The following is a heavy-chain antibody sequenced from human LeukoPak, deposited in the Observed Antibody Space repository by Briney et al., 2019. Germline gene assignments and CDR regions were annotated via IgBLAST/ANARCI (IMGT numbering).Heavy chain of an antibody. J-gene: IGHJ6*02. CDR3: TDRQKGGSSSPEEDYYYGMDV. Sequence: SQTLSLTCFMSGSSVTCQCAAWSWIRQSPSRGLEWLGRTYYRSRWYNDYAVSVKSRITINPDTSKNQFSLQLNSVTPEDTAVDYRTDRQKGGSSSPEEDYYYGMDVWGQGTTVTVSS. V-gene: IGHV6-1*01. CDR2: TYYRSRWYN. D-gene: IGHD6-6*01. CDR1: GSSVTCQCAA.